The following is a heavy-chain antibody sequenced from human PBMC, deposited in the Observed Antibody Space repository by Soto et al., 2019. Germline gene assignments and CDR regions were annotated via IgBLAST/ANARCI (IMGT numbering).Heavy chain of an antibody. V-gene: IGHV3-33*01. CDR1: GFTFSTYG. J-gene: IGHJ4*02. Sequence: QVHLVESGGGVVQPGRSLRLSCAASGFTFSTYGMHWVRQAPGKGLEWVVLICNHGREDSYADSVKGRLTISRDNSKNTLSLQMNSLRADDTAVYYCVRGPWLVGDVTSFDYWGQGSLVTV. CDR3: VRGPWLVGDVTSFDY. CDR2: ICNHGRED. D-gene: IGHD6-19*01.